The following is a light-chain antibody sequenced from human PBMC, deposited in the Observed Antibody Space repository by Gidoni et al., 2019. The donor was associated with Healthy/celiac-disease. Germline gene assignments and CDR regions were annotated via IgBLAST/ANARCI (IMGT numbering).Light chain of an antibody. Sequence: SYELTQPPSASVSPGQTASITCSGDKLGDKYACWYQQKPGQSPVLVIYQDSKRPSGIPERFSGSNSGNTATLTISGTQAMDEADYYCQAWDSSTGVFGGGTKLTGL. J-gene: IGLJ2*01. CDR3: QAWDSSTGV. V-gene: IGLV3-1*01. CDR1: KLGDKY. CDR2: QDS.